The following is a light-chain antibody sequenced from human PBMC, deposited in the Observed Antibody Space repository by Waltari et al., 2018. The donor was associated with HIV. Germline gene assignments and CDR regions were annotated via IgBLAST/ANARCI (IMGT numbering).Light chain of an antibody. V-gene: IGKV1-5*03. CDR1: HTINTW. CDR2: KAS. Sequence: DIQMAQSPSNLSASVGHRVTITYRASHTINTWLALCHQKPGGAPQLLVYKASTLENGVPSRFIGSGSGTEFTLTISRLQPDDVGFYYCQQYSSYWTFGQGTKVQVK. J-gene: IGKJ1*01. CDR3: QQYSSYWT.